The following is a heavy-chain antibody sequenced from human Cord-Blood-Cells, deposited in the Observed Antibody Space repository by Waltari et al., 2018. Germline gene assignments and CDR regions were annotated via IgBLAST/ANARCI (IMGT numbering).Heavy chain of an antibody. CDR1: GGTSSSYA. CDR2: VIPILGIA. CDR3: AREMATITAFDI. D-gene: IGHD5-12*01. J-gene: IGHJ3*02. V-gene: IGHV1-69*04. Sequence: QVQLVQSVAEVKKPGSSVKVSCKASGGTSSSYAICWVRQAPGQGLEWMVWVIPILGIANCAQQVPGRVTIPADESTRTAYLELSSLRSEDTAVYYCAREMATITAFDIWGQGTMVTVSS.